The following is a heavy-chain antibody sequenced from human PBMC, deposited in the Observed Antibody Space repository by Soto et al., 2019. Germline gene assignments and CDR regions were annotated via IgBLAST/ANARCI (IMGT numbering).Heavy chain of an antibody. CDR2: IYYSWST. Sequence: SETLSLTCTVSGGSISSYYWSWIRQPPGKGLEWIGYIYYSWSTNYNPSLKSRVTISVETSKNQFSLKLSSVTAADTAVYYCARSDYYDSSGFDYWGQGTLVTVSS. J-gene: IGHJ4*02. D-gene: IGHD3-22*01. CDR3: ARSDYYDSSGFDY. CDR1: GGSISSYY. V-gene: IGHV4-59*01.